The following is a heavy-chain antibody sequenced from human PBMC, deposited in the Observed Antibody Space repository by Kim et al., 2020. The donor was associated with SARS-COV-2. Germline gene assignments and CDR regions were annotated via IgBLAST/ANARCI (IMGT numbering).Heavy chain of an antibody. J-gene: IGHJ4*02. CDR2: IYYGGPM. CDR1: GDSIFNSSYY. Sequence: SETLSLTCTVSGDSIFNSSYYCDWIRQPPGKGLEWIGNIYYGGPMYYNPSLKSRVIISVDTSRNQFSLRLTSVTAADTAVYYCSRRSRGDGSPGYWAQGT. CDR3: SRRSRGDGSPGY. D-gene: IGHD3-16*01. V-gene: IGHV4-39*01.